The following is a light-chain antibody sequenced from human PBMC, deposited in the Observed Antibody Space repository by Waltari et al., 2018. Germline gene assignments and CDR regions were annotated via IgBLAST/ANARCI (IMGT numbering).Light chain of an antibody. V-gene: IGLV2-8*01. Sequence: QSALTQPPSASGSPGQSVTISCTGTSSDVGAYNYVSWYQQFPGNAPKLIISEVTKRPSGVPDRCSGSKSGNTASLTVSGLQPEDEADYYCSSHAGTNHHFLFGPGTKVIVL. CDR1: SSDVGAYNY. CDR2: EVT. CDR3: SSHAGTNHHFL. J-gene: IGLJ1*01.